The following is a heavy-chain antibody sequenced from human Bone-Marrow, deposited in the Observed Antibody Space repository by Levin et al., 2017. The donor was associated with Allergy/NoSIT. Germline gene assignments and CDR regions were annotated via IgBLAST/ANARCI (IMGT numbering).Heavy chain of an antibody. CDR2: IYHSGST. V-gene: IGHV4-4*02. Sequence: PSETLSLTCAVSGGSISSTNWWSWVRQPPGKGLQWIGEIYHSGSTNYNPSLKSRVTLSVDKSKNHFSLNLSSVTAADTAVYYCARGAASDQLDYWGQGTLVTVSS. CDR1: GGSISSTNW. J-gene: IGHJ4*02. D-gene: IGHD2-15*01. CDR3: ARGAASDQLDY.